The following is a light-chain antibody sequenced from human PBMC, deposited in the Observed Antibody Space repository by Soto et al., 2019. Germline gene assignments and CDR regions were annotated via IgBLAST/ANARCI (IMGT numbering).Light chain of an antibody. CDR3: QQYYSIPYT. V-gene: IGKV4-1*01. J-gene: IGKJ2*01. Sequence: IVMTQSPDSLAVSLGERATINCKSSQSILYDSNNKNYLAWYQQKAGQPPKLLIYWASTRESGAPDRFSGSVSGTDFTLTISSLQAEDVAVYFCQQYYSIPYTFGQGTKLELK. CDR1: QSILYDSNNKNY. CDR2: WAS.